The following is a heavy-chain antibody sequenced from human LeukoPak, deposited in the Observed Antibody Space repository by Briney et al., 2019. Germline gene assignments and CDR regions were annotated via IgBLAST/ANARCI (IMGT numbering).Heavy chain of an antibody. V-gene: IGHV3-30*18. D-gene: IGHD6-13*01. CDR1: GFTFSSYG. CDR3: AKDLKWIAAADDY. Sequence: PGGSLRLSCAASGFTFSSYGMHWVRQAPGKGLEWVAVISYDGSNKYYADSVKGRFTISRDNSKNTLYLQMNSLRAEDTAVYYCAKDLKWIAAADDYWGQGTLVTVSS. CDR2: ISYDGSNK. J-gene: IGHJ4*02.